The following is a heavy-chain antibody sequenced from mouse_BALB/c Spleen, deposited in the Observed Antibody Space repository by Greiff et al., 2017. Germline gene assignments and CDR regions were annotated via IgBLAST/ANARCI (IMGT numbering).Heavy chain of an antibody. CDR2: IRNKANGYTT. Sequence: EVKLVESGGGLVQPGGSLRLSCATSGFTFTDYYMSWVRQPPGKALEWLGFIRNKANGYTTEYSASVKGRFTISRDNSQSILYLQMNTLRAEDSATYYCARVLLRYPYYAMDYWGQGTSVTVSS. D-gene: IGHD1-1*01. V-gene: IGHV7-3*02. J-gene: IGHJ4*01. CDR1: GFTFTDYY. CDR3: ARVLLRYPYYAMDY.